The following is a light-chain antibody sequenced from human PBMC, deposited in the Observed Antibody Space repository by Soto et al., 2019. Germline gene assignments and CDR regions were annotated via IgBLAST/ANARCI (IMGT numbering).Light chain of an antibody. CDR3: QQTYSSPRT. Sequence: DIQMTQSPSSLSASVADRVTITCRASQSIRRSLNWYQQKPGKAPNLLIYAASSLQTGVPSRFTGSGSGTDFTLTISNLQPEDSAVYYCQQTYSSPRTFGQGTRLEI. CDR1: QSIRRS. J-gene: IGKJ5*01. V-gene: IGKV1-39*01. CDR2: AAS.